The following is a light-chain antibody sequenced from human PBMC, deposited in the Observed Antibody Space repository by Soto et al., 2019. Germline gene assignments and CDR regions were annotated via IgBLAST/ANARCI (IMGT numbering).Light chain of an antibody. CDR2: EVT. J-gene: IGLJ1*01. V-gene: IGLV2-14*01. CDR3: SSYTNINTRAGV. Sequence: QSALTQPASVSGSPGQSITISCTGTSGDIGSYNRVSWYQQHPCKAPKLIIYEVTDRPSGVSNRFSGSKSGNTASLTISGLQAEDEAEYYCSSYTNINTRAGVFGTGTKLTVL. CDR1: SGDIGSYNR.